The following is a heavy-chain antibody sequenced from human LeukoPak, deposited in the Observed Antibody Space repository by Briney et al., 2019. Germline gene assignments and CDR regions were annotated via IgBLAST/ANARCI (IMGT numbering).Heavy chain of an antibody. V-gene: IGHV3-23*01. CDR1: GFSVSDSF. Sequence: PGGSLRLSCAASGFSVSDSFMTWVRQAPGKGREWVSAISGIGGSTYYADSVKGRFTISRDNSKNTLYLQMNSLRAEDTAVYYCAKGYCSSTSCPYYYYYGMDVWGQGTTVTVSS. D-gene: IGHD2-2*01. CDR2: ISGIGGST. J-gene: IGHJ6*02. CDR3: AKGYCSSTSCPYYYYYGMDV.